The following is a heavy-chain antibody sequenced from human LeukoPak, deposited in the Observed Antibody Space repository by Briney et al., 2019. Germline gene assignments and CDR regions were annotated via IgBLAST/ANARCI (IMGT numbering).Heavy chain of an antibody. CDR3: VKDSKSSGWYVPPNFDY. CDR2: IYSGGST. V-gene: IGHV3-66*01. D-gene: IGHD6-19*01. CDR1: GFTVSSNY. Sequence: PGGSLGLSCAASGFTVSSNYMSWVRQAPGKGLEWVSVIYSGGSTYYADSVKGRFTISRDNSKNTLYLQMSSLRTEDTAVYYCVKDSKSSGWYVPPNFDYWGQGTLVTVSS. J-gene: IGHJ4*02.